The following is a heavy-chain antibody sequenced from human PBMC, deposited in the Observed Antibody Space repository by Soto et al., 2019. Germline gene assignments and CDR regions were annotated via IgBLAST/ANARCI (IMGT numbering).Heavy chain of an antibody. D-gene: IGHD6-13*01. CDR2: IANGGGDK. V-gene: IGHV3-30*18. Sequence: PGGTLRLSCAASGFTFSNYGMHWVRQAPGKGLEWVSVIANGGGDKKYANSVKGRFTISRENAKNTMYLQMNSLRAEDTAVYYCAKDLKVAAAGYFFDHWGQGTLVTVSS. J-gene: IGHJ4*02. CDR3: AKDLKVAAAGYFFDH. CDR1: GFTFSNYG.